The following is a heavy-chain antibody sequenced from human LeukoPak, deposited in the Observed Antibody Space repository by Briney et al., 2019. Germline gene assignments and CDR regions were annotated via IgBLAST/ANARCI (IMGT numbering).Heavy chain of an antibody. CDR2: FDPEDGET. D-gene: IGHD1-26*01. Sequence: ASVKVSCKVSGYTLTELSMHWVRQAPGKGLEWMGGFDPEDGETIYAQKFQGRVTMTEDTSTDTAYMELSSLRYEDTAVYYCAAIVGATRWFDPWGQGTLVTVSS. V-gene: IGHV1-24*01. CDR1: GYTLTELS. J-gene: IGHJ5*02. CDR3: AAIVGATRWFDP.